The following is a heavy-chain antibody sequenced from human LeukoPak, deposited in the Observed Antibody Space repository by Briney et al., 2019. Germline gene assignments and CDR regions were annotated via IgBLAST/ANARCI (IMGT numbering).Heavy chain of an antibody. J-gene: IGHJ4*02. CDR3: AKDWPAAMLVYYFDY. CDR2: ISYDGSNK. CDR1: GFSFSYYG. Sequence: GRSLRLSCAASGFSFSYYGMHWVRQAPGKGLEWVAVISYDGSNKYYADSVKGRFTISRDNSKNTLYLQMNSLRAEDTAAYYCAKDWPAAMLVYYFDYWGQGTLVTVSS. V-gene: IGHV3-30*18. D-gene: IGHD2-2*01.